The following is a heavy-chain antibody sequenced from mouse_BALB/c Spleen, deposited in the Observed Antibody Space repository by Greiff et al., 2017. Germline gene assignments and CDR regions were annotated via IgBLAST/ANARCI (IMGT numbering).Heavy chain of an antibody. D-gene: IGHD4-1*01. Sequence: EVKVVESGAELVKPGASVKLSCTASGFNIKDTYMHWVKQRPEQGLEWIGRIDPANGNTKYDPKFQGKATITADTSSNTAYQQLSSLTSEDTAVYYCGAGGYLDYWGQGTTLTVSS. CDR2: IDPANGNT. V-gene: IGHV14-3*02. CDR1: GFNIKDTY. CDR3: GAGGYLDY. J-gene: IGHJ2*01.